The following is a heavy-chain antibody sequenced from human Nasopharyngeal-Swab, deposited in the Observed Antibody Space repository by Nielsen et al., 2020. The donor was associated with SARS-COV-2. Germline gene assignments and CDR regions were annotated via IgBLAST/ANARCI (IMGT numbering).Heavy chain of an antibody. CDR2: ISYDGSNK. CDR3: AKEIYAAGSSGMDV. J-gene: IGHJ6*02. V-gene: IGHV3-30*19. D-gene: IGHD6-13*01. CDR1: GFSFSNYG. Sequence: GESLKISCAASGFSFSNYGMHWVRQAPGKGLEWVAVISYDGSNKYYADSVKGRFTISRDNSKNTLYLQMNSLRAEDTAVYYCAKEIYAAGSSGMDVGGQGTTVTVSS.